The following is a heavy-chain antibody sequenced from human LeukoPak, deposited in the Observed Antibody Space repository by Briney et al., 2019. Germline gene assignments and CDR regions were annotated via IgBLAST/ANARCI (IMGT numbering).Heavy chain of an antibody. J-gene: IGHJ5*02. Sequence: GASVKVSCKASGYTFTSYYMHWVRQAPGQGLEWMGIINPSGGSTSYAQKFQGRVTMARDTSTSTVYMELSSLRSEDTAVYYCARGSQLLSDYNWFDPWGQGTLVTVSS. CDR1: GYTFTSYY. CDR2: INPSGGST. V-gene: IGHV1-46*01. D-gene: IGHD2-2*01. CDR3: ARGSQLLSDYNWFDP.